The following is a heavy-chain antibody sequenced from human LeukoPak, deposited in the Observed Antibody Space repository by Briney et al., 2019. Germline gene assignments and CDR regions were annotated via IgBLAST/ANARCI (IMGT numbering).Heavy chain of an antibody. Sequence: GASVKVSCKASGYTFTSYYMHWVRQAPGQGLEWMGIINPSGGSTSYAQKFQGRVTMTRDTSTSTVYMELSSLRSEDTAVYYCARGGDIVVVLSHAFDIWGQGTMVTVSS. CDR2: INPSGGST. CDR1: GYTFTSYY. CDR3: ARGGDIVVVLSHAFDI. J-gene: IGHJ3*02. D-gene: IGHD2-2*01. V-gene: IGHV1-46*01.